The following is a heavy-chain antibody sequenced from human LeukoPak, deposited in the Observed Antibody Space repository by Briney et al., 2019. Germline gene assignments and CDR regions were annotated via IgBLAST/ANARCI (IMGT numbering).Heavy chain of an antibody. V-gene: IGHV1-58*01. CDR2: IVVGSGNT. Sequence: GASVKFSCKASGFTFTSSAVQWVRQARGQRLEWIGWIVVGSGNTNYAQKFQERVTITRDMSTSTAYMELSSLRSEDTAVYYCAAGSSWWGGPKNWGQGTLVTVSS. D-gene: IGHD6-13*01. CDR1: GFTFTSSA. CDR3: AAGSSWWGGPKN. J-gene: IGHJ4*02.